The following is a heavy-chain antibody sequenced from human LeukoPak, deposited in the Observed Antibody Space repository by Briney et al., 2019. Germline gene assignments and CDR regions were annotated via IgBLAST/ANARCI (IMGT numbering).Heavy chain of an antibody. J-gene: IGHJ4*02. CDR3: ARGVVRYTCAL. V-gene: IGHV4-59*01. CDR2: IYYSGST. CDR1: GGSISSYY. Sequence: PSETLSLTCTVSGGSISSYYWSWIRQPPGKGLEWIEYIYYSGSTNYNPSLKSRVTISVDTSKNQFPLKLSSVTAADTAVYYCARGVVRYTCALWGQGTLVTVSS. D-gene: IGHD3-9*01.